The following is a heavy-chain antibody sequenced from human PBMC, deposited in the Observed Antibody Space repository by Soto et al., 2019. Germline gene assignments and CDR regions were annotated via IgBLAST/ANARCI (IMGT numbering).Heavy chain of an antibody. V-gene: IGHV3-23*01. CDR3: ARETIAFLAGDSDL. D-gene: IGHD3-3*02. CDR2: ISSTGSKT. J-gene: IGHJ4*02. Sequence: EARLLESGGGLVQPGGSLRLSCVVSGFSMSNYALTWVRQAPGKGLEWVSSISSTGSKTYYADSIKGRFTIYRDNSKNTVFLQKNCLRPDDMAFFCSARETIAFLAGDSDLWGQGTLVTVST. CDR1: GFSMSNYA.